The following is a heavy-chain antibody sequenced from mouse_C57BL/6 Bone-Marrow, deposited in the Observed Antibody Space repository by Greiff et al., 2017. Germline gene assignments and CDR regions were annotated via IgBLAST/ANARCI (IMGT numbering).Heavy chain of an antibody. D-gene: IGHD1-1*01. CDR2: IYPGDGDT. Sequence: QVQLKQSGPELVKPGASVKISCKASGYAFSSSWMNWVKQRPGKGLAWIGRIYPGDGDTNYNGKFKGKATLTADKSSSTAYMQLSSLTSEDSAVYFCARHPLSYYYGSSYPFAYWGQGTLVTVSA. J-gene: IGHJ3*01. CDR1: GYAFSSSW. CDR3: ARHPLSYYYGSSYPFAY. V-gene: IGHV1-82*01.